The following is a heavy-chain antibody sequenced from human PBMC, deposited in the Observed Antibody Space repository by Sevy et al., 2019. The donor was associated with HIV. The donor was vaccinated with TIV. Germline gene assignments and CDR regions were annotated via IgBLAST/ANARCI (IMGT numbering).Heavy chain of an antibody. Sequence: ASVKVSCKASGYTFTSSEINWVRQATGQGLEWMGWMNPNSGKTGYAKRFQGRVTMTRNTSISTAYMELRSLRSEDTALCYCEREDYVSGMSNWFDPWGQGTLVTVSS. CDR1: GYTFTSSE. CDR2: MNPNSGKT. D-gene: IGHD3-10*01. J-gene: IGHJ5*02. V-gene: IGHV1-8*01. CDR3: EREDYVSGMSNWFDP.